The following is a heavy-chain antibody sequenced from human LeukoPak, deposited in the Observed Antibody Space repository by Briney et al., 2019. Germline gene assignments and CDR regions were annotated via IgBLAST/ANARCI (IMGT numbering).Heavy chain of an antibody. CDR2: ISYDGSNK. J-gene: IGHJ4*02. V-gene: IGHV3-30*04. CDR1: GFTFSSYA. Sequence: PGGSLRLSCAASGFTFSSYAMHWVRQAPGKGLEWVAVISYDGSNKYYADSVKGRFTISRDNSKNTLYLQMNSLRAEDTAVYYCARGESYYDILTGYPLDYWGQGTLVTVSS. CDR3: ARGESYYDILTGYPLDY. D-gene: IGHD3-9*01.